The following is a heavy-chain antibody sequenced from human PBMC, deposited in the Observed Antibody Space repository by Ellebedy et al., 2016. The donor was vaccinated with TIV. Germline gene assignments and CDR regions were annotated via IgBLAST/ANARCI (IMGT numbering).Heavy chain of an antibody. CDR2: ISDTSI. V-gene: IGHV3-69-1*01. D-gene: IGHD2-21*01. CDR3: ARGGGCFGDSCYYADF. CDR1: GFTLSNYW. J-gene: IGHJ4*02. Sequence: PGGSLRLSCVGSGFTLSNYWVNWVRQAPGKGLEWVSFISDTSIYYADAVEGRFTISRDNAKNSLYLQMNSLRAEDTAVYYCARGGGCFGDSCYYADFWGQGTLVTVSS.